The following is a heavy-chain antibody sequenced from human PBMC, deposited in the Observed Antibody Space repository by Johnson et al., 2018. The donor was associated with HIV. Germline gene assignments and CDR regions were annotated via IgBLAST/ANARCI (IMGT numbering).Heavy chain of an antibody. CDR3: ATTRRYYYDSSGHPNLAFDI. Sequence: QVQLVESGGGLVKPGGSLRLSCAASGFTFSDYYMSWIRQAPGKGLEWVSYISSSGSTIYYADSVKGRFTISRDNAKNSLYLQMNSLRAEDTALYYCATTRRYYYDSSGHPNLAFDIWGQGTMVTVSS. J-gene: IGHJ3*02. CDR1: GFTFSDYY. CDR2: ISSSGSTI. D-gene: IGHD3-22*01. V-gene: IGHV3-11*01.